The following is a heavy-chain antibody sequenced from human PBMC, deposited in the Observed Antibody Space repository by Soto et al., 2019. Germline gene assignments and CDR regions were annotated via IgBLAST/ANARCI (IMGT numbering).Heavy chain of an antibody. CDR1: GFTFSSYG. CDR2: ISYDGSNK. Sequence: GGSLRLSCAASGFTFSSYGMHWVRQAPGKGLEWVAVISYDGSNKYYADSVKGRFTISRDNSKNTLYLQMNSLRAEDTAVYYCAKDGGIAAAGTLYYYYYYMDVWGKGTTVTVSS. D-gene: IGHD6-13*01. CDR3: AKDGGIAAAGTLYYYYYYMDV. J-gene: IGHJ6*03. V-gene: IGHV3-30*18.